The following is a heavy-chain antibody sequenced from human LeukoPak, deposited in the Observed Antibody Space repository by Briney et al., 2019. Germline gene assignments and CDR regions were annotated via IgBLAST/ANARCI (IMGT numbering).Heavy chain of an antibody. CDR2: VSNSGTT. D-gene: IGHD3-22*01. CDR1: GGSISHYY. Sequence: SETLSLTSTVSGGSISHYYWSWIRQPPGKGLEWIGYVSNSGTTNYRPSLRGRVTVSVDTSQNRVSLKLTSRTAADTGLYYCARHHSSAYPFDYWGQGTLVTVSS. V-gene: IGHV4-59*08. J-gene: IGHJ4*02. CDR3: ARHHSSAYPFDY.